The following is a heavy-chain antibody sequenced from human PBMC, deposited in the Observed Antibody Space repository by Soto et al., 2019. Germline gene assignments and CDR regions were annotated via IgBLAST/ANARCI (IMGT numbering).Heavy chain of an antibody. CDR2: ISYDGSNK. CDR3: ARETKQQLDTSYCFGMDV. V-gene: IGHV3-30-3*01. D-gene: IGHD6-13*01. Sequence: QVQLVESGGGVVQPGRSLRLSCAASGFTFSSYAMHWVRQAPGKGLEWVAVISYDGSNKYYADSVKGRFTISRDNSKNTLYLQLNSLRAEDTAVYYCARETKQQLDTSYCFGMDVWGQGTTVTVSS. CDR1: GFTFSSYA. J-gene: IGHJ6*02.